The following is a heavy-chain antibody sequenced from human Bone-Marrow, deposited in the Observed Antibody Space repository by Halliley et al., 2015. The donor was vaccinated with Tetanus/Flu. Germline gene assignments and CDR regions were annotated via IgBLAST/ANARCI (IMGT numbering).Heavy chain of an antibody. Sequence: TLSLTCTVSGGSISSRSYFWGWIRQPPGKGLEWIGHIYYDGRTYDNPSLKSRITISVDTSKNQFSLKLSSVTAADTAVYYCARQGWTGGYYSQHWGQGTLVTVSS. CDR3: ARQGWTGGYYSQH. CDR1: GGSISSRSYF. D-gene: IGHD1-26*01. V-gene: IGHV4-39*01. J-gene: IGHJ1*01. CDR2: IYYDGRT.